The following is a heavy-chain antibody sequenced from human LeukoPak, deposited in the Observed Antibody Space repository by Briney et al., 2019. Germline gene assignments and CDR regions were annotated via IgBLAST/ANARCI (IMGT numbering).Heavy chain of an antibody. V-gene: IGHV3-11*04. Sequence: GGSLRLSCAASGFTFSDHYMSWIRQAPGKGLEWVSYISTGGNAIYYADSMKGRFTISRDNAKDSLYLQMNSLRAEETAVYSCAKPAHMYYYYSSGYWGYFDYWGQGTLVTVSS. CDR2: ISTGGNAI. D-gene: IGHD3-22*01. CDR3: AKPAHMYYYYSSGYWGYFDY. J-gene: IGHJ4*02. CDR1: GFTFSDHY.